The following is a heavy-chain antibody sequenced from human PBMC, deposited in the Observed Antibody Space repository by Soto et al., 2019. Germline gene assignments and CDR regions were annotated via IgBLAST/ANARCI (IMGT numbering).Heavy chain of an antibody. V-gene: IGHV3-23*01. CDR2: ISGSGGST. D-gene: IGHD6-13*01. Sequence: PGGSLRLSCAASEFTFSTYAMSWVRQAPGKGLEWVSAISGSGGSTYYADSVKGRFTISRDTSKNTLYLQMNSLRAEDTVLYYCAKSYSSNWYDYFDYWGQGTLVTVSS. J-gene: IGHJ4*02. CDR3: AKSYSSNWYDYFDY. CDR1: EFTFSTYA.